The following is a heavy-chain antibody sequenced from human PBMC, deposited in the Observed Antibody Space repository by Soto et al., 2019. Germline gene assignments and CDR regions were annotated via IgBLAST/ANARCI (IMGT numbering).Heavy chain of an antibody. CDR2: INPSGDGT. D-gene: IGHD1-26*01. Sequence: ASVKVSCKASGFTFTSYWMHWVRQAPGQGLEWMGVINPSGDGTKYAQKFQGRVTMTRDTSTSTVYMELSSLRSEDTAVYYCARKSGSYAHDAFDIWGQGTMGTV. V-gene: IGHV1-46*01. CDR3: ARKSGSYAHDAFDI. J-gene: IGHJ3*02. CDR1: GFTFTSYW.